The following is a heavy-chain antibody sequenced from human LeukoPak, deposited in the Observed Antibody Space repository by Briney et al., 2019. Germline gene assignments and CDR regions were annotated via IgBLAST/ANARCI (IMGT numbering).Heavy chain of an antibody. V-gene: IGHV3-48*04. Sequence: SGGSLRLSCAASGITFTNAWLTWVRQAPGKGLEWVSYISSSGSTTYYADSVKGRFTFSRDNAKNSLYLQMNSLRVEDTALYYCARGQWLVRGVYFDYWGQGTLVTVSS. D-gene: IGHD6-19*01. CDR3: ARGQWLVRGVYFDY. CDR2: ISSSGSTT. CDR1: GITFTNAW. J-gene: IGHJ4*02.